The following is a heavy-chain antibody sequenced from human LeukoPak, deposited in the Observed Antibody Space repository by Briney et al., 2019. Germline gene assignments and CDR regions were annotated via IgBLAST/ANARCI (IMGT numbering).Heavy chain of an antibody. D-gene: IGHD3-22*01. V-gene: IGHV4-39*07. J-gene: IGHJ4*02. CDR3: ARMSGYYYGPRGGFDY. CDR2: IYYSGST. CDR1: GGSVSSGSYY. Sequence: SETLSLTCTVSGGSVSSGSYYWGWIRQPPGKGLEWIGSIYYSGSTYYNPSLKSRVTISVDTSKNQFSLKLSSVTAADTAVYYCARMSGYYYGPRGGFDYWGQGTLVTVSS.